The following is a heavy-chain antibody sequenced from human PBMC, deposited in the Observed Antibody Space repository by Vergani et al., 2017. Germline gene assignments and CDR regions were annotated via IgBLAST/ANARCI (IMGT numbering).Heavy chain of an antibody. J-gene: IGHJ4*02. V-gene: IGHV4-39*01. CDR1: GDSVISTDYH. D-gene: IGHD2-15*01. CDR3: ASKRGACRAAYCHSYDF. CDR2: MDYSGST. Sequence: QVQLQESGPGLVKPSDTLSLTFTVSGDSVISTDYHLGWIRQPPGKGLEWIGSMDYSGSTSYNPSLESRISISFETPKNQFSLRLTSVTAADTAVYYCASKRGACRAAYCHSYDFWGPGTLVGVSS.